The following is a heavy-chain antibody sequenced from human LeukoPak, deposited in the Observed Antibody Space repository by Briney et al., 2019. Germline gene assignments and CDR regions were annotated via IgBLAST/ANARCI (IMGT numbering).Heavy chain of an antibody. J-gene: IGHJ4*02. D-gene: IGHD3-9*01. Sequence: GGCMSPACALSGFIFGSYAIRWVRQAAGRWLGWEAFIRKVGSNTYYADSVTDRFTIHRDNSKHPLYLQMSSLRAEDTAVYYCARVPDILTAARVYYIDYCGQGNLVTVSS. CDR2: IRKVGSNT. CDR1: GFIFGSYA. CDR3: ARVPDILTAARVYYIDY. V-gene: IGHV3-30*02.